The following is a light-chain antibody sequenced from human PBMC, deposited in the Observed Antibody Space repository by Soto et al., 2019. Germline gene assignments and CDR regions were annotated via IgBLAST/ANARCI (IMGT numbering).Light chain of an antibody. CDR3: QQRSNWPPFP. Sequence: EIVLAQSPATLSLSPGERATLSCRASQSVSSYLAWYQQKPGQAPRLLIYDASNRATGIPARLSGSGSGKDLHRTISSLEPDDFSVYYCQQRSNWPPFPYXGGTKV. CDR2: DAS. J-gene: IGKJ4*01. CDR1: QSVSSY. V-gene: IGKV3-11*01.